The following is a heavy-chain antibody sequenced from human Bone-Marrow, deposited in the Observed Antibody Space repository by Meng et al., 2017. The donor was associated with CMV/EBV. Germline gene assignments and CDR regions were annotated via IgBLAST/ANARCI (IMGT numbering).Heavy chain of an antibody. CDR2: IIPIFGTA. J-gene: IGHJ4*02. V-gene: IGHV1-69*05. CDR3: ARAPKGTTTPFYD. CDR1: GGTFSSYA. Sequence: SVKVSRKASGGTFSSYAISWVRQAPGQGLEWMGGIIPIFGTANYAQKFQGRVTITTDESTSTAYMELSSLRSEDTAVYYCARAPKGTTTPFYDCGQGTLVTVSS. D-gene: IGHD1-7*01.